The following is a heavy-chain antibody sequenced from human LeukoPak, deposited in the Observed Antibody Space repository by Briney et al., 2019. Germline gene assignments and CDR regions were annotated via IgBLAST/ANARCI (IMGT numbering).Heavy chain of an antibody. CDR2: ISFDGSNK. V-gene: IGHV3-30-3*02. CDR1: GFTFSNYA. Sequence: GGSLRLSCAASGFTFSNYAMHWVRQAPGKGLEWVAVISFDGSNKYYADSVKGRFTVSRDNAKNTLYLQMNSLRAEDTAVYYCAKSDPGYWGQGTLVTVSS. CDR3: AKSDPGY. J-gene: IGHJ4*02.